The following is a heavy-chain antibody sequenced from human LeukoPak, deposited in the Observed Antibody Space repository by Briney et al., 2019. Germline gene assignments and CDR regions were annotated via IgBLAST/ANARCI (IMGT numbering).Heavy chain of an antibody. CDR1: GYTLTGYY. CDR2: INPNSGGT. CDR3: ARASGLGYSYEIDY. J-gene: IGHJ4*02. D-gene: IGHD5-18*01. Sequence: ASVKVSCKASGYTLTGYYMHWVRQAPGQGLEWMGWINPNSGGTNYAQKFQGRVTMTRDTSISTAYMELSRLRSDDTAVYYCARASGLGYSYEIDYWGQGTLVTVSS. V-gene: IGHV1-2*02.